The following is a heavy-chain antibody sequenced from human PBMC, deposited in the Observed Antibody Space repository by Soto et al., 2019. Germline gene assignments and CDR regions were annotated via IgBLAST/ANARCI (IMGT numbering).Heavy chain of an antibody. V-gene: IGHV3-23*01. J-gene: IGHJ6*02. CDR2: ISGSGGST. Sequence: GGSLRLSCAASGFTFSSYAMSWVRQAPGKGLEWVSAISGSGGSTYYADSVKGRFTIFRDNSKNTLYLQMNSPRAEETAVYYCAKYKGSIAAAGTYFGMDVFGQGTTVTVSS. CDR1: GFTFSSYA. D-gene: IGHD6-13*01. CDR3: AKYKGSIAAAGTYFGMDV.